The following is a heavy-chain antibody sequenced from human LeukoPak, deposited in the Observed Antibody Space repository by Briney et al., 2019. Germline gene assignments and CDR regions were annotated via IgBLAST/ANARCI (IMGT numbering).Heavy chain of an antibody. CDR3: ARQTKAGQLTWGRNWFDP. CDR2: INPNSGGT. CDR1: GYTFTGYY. J-gene: IGHJ5*02. D-gene: IGHD6-13*01. V-gene: IGHV1-2*02. Sequence: ASVKVSCKASGYTFTGYYMHWVRQAPGQGLEWMGWINPNSGGTNYAQKFQGRVTMTRDTSISTAYMELSRLRSDDTAVYYCARQTKAGQLTWGRNWFDPWGQGTLVTVSS.